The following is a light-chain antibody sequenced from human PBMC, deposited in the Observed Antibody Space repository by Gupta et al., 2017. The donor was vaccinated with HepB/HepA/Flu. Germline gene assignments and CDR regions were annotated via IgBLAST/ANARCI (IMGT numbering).Light chain of an antibody. CDR1: QSVSSSY. CDR2: GAS. Sequence: IVLTHSPGTLSLSPGERATLSCRASQSVSSSYLAWYQQKPGQAPRLRIYGASSRATGIPDRLSGSGSGTDFTLTIRRLEPEDFAVYYCQQYGSSPPPFGQGTKVEIK. CDR3: QQYGSSPPP. J-gene: IGKJ1*01. V-gene: IGKV3-20*01.